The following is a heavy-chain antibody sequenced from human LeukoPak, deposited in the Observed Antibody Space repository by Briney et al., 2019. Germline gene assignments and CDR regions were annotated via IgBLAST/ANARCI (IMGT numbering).Heavy chain of an antibody. V-gene: IGHV3-7*01. J-gene: IGHJ4*02. D-gene: IGHD3-10*01. CDR2: INRDGDEE. CDR3: ARETSYFYGSGSPSIY. Sequence: PGGSLRLSCEASGFIFSDYWMSWVRQAPGKGLEWVANINRDGDEENYVDSVKGRFTISRDNPKNLVYLQMNSLRVEDTAVYYCARETSYFYGSGSPSIYWGQGTLVTVSS. CDR1: GFIFSDYW.